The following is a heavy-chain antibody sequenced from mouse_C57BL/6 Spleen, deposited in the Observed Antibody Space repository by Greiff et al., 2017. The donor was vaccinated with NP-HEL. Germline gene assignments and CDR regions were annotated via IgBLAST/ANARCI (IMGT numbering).Heavy chain of an antibody. J-gene: IGHJ4*01. Sequence: EVQLQQSGPELVKPGDSVKISCKASGYSFTGYFMYWVMQSHGKSLEWIGRINPYNGDTFYNQKFKGQATLTVDKSSSTAHMELRSLTSEDSAVYYCARRGLDNFYAMDYWGQGTSLTVSS. CDR2: INPYNGDT. CDR1: GYSFTGYF. V-gene: IGHV1-20*01. D-gene: IGHD3-1*01. CDR3: ARRGLDNFYAMDY.